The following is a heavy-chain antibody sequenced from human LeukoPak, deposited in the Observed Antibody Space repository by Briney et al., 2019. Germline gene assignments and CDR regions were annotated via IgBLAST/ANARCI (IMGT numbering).Heavy chain of an antibody. V-gene: IGHV4-39*01. CDR2: IYYSGST. CDR1: SGSISSSSYY. J-gene: IGHJ4*02. D-gene: IGHD3-10*01. Sequence: SETLSLTCTVSSGSISSSSYYWGWIRQPPGKGLEWIGTIYYSGSTYYNPSLKSRVTISVYTSKNQFSLKLSSVTAADTAVYYCARALITMVRGVILNWGQGTLVTVSS. CDR3: ARALITMVRGVILN.